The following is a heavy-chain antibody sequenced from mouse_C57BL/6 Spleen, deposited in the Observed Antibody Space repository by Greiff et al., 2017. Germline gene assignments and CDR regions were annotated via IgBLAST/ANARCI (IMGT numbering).Heavy chain of an antibody. CDR2: IDPEDGET. Sequence: VQLQQSGAELVKPGASVKLSCTASGFNIKDYYMHWVKQRTEPGLEWIGRIDPEDGETKSAPKFQGKATITAHTSSNPAYLQLSSLTSEDTAVYDCARGGGGSSYGFAYWGQGTLVTVSA. CDR3: ARGGGGSSYGFAY. CDR1: GFNIKDYY. D-gene: IGHD1-1*01. J-gene: IGHJ3*01. V-gene: IGHV14-2*01.